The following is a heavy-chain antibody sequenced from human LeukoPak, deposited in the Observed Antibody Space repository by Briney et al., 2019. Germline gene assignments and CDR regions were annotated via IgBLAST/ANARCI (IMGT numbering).Heavy chain of an antibody. CDR2: ISAYNGNT. J-gene: IGHJ4*02. D-gene: IGHD6-13*01. Sequence: GASVKDSCKASGYTFTSYGISWVRQAPGQGLEWMGWISAYNGNTNYAQKLQGRVTMTTDTSTSTAYMELRSLRSDDTAVYYCARDVAAAGAYYFDYWGQGTLVTVSS. V-gene: IGHV1-18*01. CDR1: GYTFTSYG. CDR3: ARDVAAAGAYYFDY.